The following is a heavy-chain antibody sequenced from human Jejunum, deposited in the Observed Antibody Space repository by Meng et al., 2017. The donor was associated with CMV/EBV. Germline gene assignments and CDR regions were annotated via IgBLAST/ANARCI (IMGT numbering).Heavy chain of an antibody. CDR2: MSHDGSEE. CDR1: GFTFSTYW. Sequence: LSFAVSGFTFSTYWVTWVRQAPGKGLEWVVSMSHDGSEEYYLDSVRGRFTVSRDNAQDSVYLQMNSLRVDDTAVYYCARLSDSWGQGTLVTVSS. V-gene: IGHV3-7*03. J-gene: IGHJ4*02. CDR3: ARLSDS.